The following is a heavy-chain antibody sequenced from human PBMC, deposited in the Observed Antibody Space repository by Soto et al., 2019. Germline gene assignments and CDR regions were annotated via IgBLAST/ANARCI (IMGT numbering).Heavy chain of an antibody. D-gene: IGHD3-22*01. CDR3: VRGGVHYYDNSFDY. CDR2: IKQDGSER. J-gene: IGHJ4*02. CDR1: GFSLIPYW. V-gene: IGHV3-7*03. Sequence: RGSLRLSCAASGFSLIPYWMSWVRQAPGKGLEWVSNIKQDGSERNYVNSVKGRFTISRDNAKNSVYLEMNSLRAEDTAVYYCVRGGVHYYDNSFDYWGQGTLVTVS.